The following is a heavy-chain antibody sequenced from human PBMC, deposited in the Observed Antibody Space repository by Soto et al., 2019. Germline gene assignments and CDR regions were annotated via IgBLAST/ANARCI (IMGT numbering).Heavy chain of an antibody. D-gene: IGHD3-22*01. CDR2: IYHTGNA. V-gene: IGHV4-39*01. CDR3: ARDFFDSSDYTTNWFDP. CDR1: GDSISNSRFY. J-gene: IGHJ5*02. Sequence: SETLSLTCSVSGDSISNSRFYWAWIRQPPGEGLEWIGSIYHTGNAYYNQSLKSQVTISVDTSKNQFSLKLTSVTAADAALYYCARDFFDSSDYTTNWFDPWGQGTLVTVSS.